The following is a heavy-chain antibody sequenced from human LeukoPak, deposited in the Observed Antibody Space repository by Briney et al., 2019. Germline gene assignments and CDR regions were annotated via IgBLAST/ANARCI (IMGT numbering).Heavy chain of an antibody. Sequence: SETLSLTCAVYGGSFSGYYWSWIRQPPGKGLEWIGEINHSGSTNYNPSLKSRVTISVDTSKNQFSLKLSSVTAADTAVYYCARRGTNYYDSSGYYHYYYYMDVWGKGTTVTISS. J-gene: IGHJ6*03. V-gene: IGHV4-34*01. CDR1: GGSFSGYY. CDR3: ARRGTNYYDSSGYYHYYYYMDV. D-gene: IGHD3-22*01. CDR2: INHSGST.